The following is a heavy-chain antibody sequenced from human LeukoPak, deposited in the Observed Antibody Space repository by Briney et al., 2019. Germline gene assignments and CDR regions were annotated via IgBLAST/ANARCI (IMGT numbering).Heavy chain of an antibody. D-gene: IGHD2-2*01. CDR1: GGSISSYY. V-gene: IGHV4-59*01. CDR3: ARGVPGQGNY. Sequence: SETLSLTCTVSGGSISSYYWSWIRQPPGKGLEWIGYIYYSGSTNYNPSLKSRVTISVDTSKNQFSLKLSSVTAADTAVYYCARGVPGQGNYWDQVTLVTVSS. J-gene: IGHJ4*02. CDR2: IYYSGST.